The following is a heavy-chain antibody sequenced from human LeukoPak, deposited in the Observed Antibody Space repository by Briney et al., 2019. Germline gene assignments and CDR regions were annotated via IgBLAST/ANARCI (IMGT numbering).Heavy chain of an antibody. D-gene: IGHD3-22*01. V-gene: IGHV3-48*03. CDR3: ARERDYDSSGYYVFGY. CDR1: GFTFSSYE. CDR2: ISSSGTTI. Sequence: GGSLRLSCAASGFTFSSYEMNWVRQAPGKGLEWVSYISSSGTTIYYADSVNGRFTISRDNAKNALYLQMNSLRAEDTAVYYCARERDYDSSGYYVFGYWGQGTLVTVSS. J-gene: IGHJ4*02.